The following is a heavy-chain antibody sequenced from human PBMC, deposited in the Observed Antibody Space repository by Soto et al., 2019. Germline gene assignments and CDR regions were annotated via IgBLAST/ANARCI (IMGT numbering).Heavy chain of an antibody. V-gene: IGHV3-66*01. D-gene: IGHD4-17*01. J-gene: IGHJ4*02. Sequence: EVRLVQSGGGLVQPGGSLRLSCAASLFTVSGNYMSWVRQAPGKGLEWVSLIYSGGGTDYAESVKGRFTISRDNSKNTLYLQMNSLKAEDMGIYYCATRMTTAPYWGQGTVVTVSS. CDR1: LFTVSGNY. CDR3: ATRMTTAPY. CDR2: IYSGGGT.